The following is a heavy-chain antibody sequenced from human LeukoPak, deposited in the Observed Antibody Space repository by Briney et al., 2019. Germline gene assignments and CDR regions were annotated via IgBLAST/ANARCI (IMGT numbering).Heavy chain of an antibody. V-gene: IGHV3-11*01. Sequence: GSLRLSCVASAITFSDYYKSWIRQAPGKGLEWVSYISGSGSTKYYADSVKGRFTISRDNAKNSLYLQMNSLRAEDTAVYYCARGGYCSNVVCYTSRSLDYWGQGTLVTVSS. D-gene: IGHD2-8*01. CDR1: AITFSDYY. J-gene: IGHJ4*02. CDR3: ARGGYCSNVVCYTSRSLDY. CDR2: ISGSGSTK.